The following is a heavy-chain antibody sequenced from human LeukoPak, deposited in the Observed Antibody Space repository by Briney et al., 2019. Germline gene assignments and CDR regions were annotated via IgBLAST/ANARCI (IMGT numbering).Heavy chain of an antibody. CDR2: ISGSGGST. J-gene: IGHJ4*02. Sequence: PGGSLRLSCAASGFTFSSYAMSWVRQAPGKGLEWVSAISGSGGSTYYADSVKGRFTISRDNSKNTLYLQMNSLRAEDTAVYYCAKTARSDYDFWSGFFDYWGQGTLVTVSS. V-gene: IGHV3-23*01. D-gene: IGHD3-3*01. CDR1: GFTFSSYA. CDR3: AKTARSDYDFWSGFFDY.